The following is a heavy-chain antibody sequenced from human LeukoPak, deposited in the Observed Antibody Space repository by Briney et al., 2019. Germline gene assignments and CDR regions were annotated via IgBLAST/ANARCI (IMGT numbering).Heavy chain of an antibody. CDR1: GLTFSSYA. D-gene: IGHD6-19*01. CDR3: AKTVTAGYNSGPSDY. J-gene: IGHJ4*02. V-gene: IGHV3-23*01. CDR2: ISGRGANT. Sequence: PGGSLRLACAASGLTFSSYAMSWVRQAPGKGLEWVSVISGRGANTNYADSVKGRFTISRDNSKNTLFLQMNSLRAADTAVYYCAKTVTAGYNSGPSDYWGQGILVTVSS.